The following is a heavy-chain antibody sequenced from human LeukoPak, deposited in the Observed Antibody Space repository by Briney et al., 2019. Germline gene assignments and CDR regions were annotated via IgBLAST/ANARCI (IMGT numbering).Heavy chain of an antibody. J-gene: IGHJ6*02. V-gene: IGHV1-18*01. CDR3: ARDLLAHRYYYSGMDV. CDR1: GYTFTSYG. CDR2: ISAYNGNT. Sequence: ASVKVSCKASGYTFTSYGINWVRQAPGQGLEWMGWISAYNGNTNYAQKLQGRVTMTTDTSTSTAYMELRSLRSDDTAVYYCARDLLAHRYYYSGMDVWSQGTTVTVSS. D-gene: IGHD2-15*01.